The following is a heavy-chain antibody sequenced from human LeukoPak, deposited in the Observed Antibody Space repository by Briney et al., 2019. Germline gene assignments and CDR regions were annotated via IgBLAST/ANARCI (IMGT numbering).Heavy chain of an antibody. V-gene: IGHV3-9*01. Sequence: GRSLRLSCAASGFTFDNYAMHWVRQAPGKGLEWLSIISWNSGYIGYTDSVKGRFTISRDNAKKSLDLQMNSLRAEDTAFYYCAKVRGTYSSGYFFDYWGQGTLVTVSS. CDR1: GFTFDNYA. D-gene: IGHD6-19*01. CDR3: AKVRGTYSSGYFFDY. CDR2: ISWNSGYI. J-gene: IGHJ4*02.